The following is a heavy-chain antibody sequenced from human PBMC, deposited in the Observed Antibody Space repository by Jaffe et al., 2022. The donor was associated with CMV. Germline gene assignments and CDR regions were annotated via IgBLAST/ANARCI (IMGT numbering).Heavy chain of an antibody. CDR1: GYTFRSYN. D-gene: IGHD3-16*01. CDR3: ARGRWGWALGY. J-gene: IGHJ4*02. CDR2: IDPSGDSA. V-gene: IGHV1-46*01. Sequence: QVQLVQSGAEVKKPGASVKVSCKASGYTFRSYNIHWVRQAPGQGLEWMGLIDPSGDSAGYAQKFEARVTMTRDTSTSTVYMYLTSLTFEDTAVYYCARGRWGWALGYWGQGTLVTVSS.